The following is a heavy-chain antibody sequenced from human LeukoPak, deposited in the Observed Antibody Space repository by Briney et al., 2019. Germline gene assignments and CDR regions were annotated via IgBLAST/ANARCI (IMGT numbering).Heavy chain of an antibody. D-gene: IGHD3-10*01. J-gene: IGHJ6*02. Sequence: PSETLSLTCTVSGGSLSSYYWSWIRQPPGKGLEWIGYIYYSGSTNYHPSLKSRVTISVDTSKNQFSLKLSYVTAADTAVYYCARVLWFGELSPYYGMDVWGQGTTVTVSS. CDR1: GGSLSSYY. CDR3: ARVLWFGELSPYYGMDV. V-gene: IGHV4-59*01. CDR2: IYYSGST.